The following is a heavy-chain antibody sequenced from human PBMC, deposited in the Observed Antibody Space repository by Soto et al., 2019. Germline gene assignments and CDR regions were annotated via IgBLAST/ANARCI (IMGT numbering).Heavy chain of an antibody. D-gene: IGHD2-15*01. CDR3: ARDQLGYCSGGSCHSVNY. CDR1: GFTFSSYC. J-gene: IGHJ4*02. Sequence: GGSLRLSCAASGFTFSSYCMSWVRQAPGKGLEWVANIKQDGSEKYYVDSVKGRFTISRDNAKNSLYLQMNSLRAEDTAVYYCARDQLGYCSGGSCHSVNYWGQGTLVTVSS. V-gene: IGHV3-7*05. CDR2: IKQDGSEK.